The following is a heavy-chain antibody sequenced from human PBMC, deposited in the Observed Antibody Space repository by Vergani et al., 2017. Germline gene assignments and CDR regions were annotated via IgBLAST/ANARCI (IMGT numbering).Heavy chain of an antibody. V-gene: IGHV5-51*01. CDR2: IYPGDSDT. D-gene: IGHD3-3*01. Sequence: EVQLVQSGAEVKKPGESLKISCKGSGYSFTSYWIGWVRQMPGKGLEWMGIIYPGDSDTRYSPSFQGQVTISADKSISTAYLQWSSLKASGTAMYYCARLSIFGVVKVFAFDIWGQGTMVTVSS. J-gene: IGHJ3*02. CDR1: GYSFTSYW. CDR3: ARLSIFGVVKVFAFDI.